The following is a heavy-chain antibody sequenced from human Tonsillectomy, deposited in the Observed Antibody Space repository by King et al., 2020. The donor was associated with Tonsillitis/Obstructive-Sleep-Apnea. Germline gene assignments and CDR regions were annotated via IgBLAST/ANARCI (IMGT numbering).Heavy chain of an antibody. D-gene: IGHD3-10*01. J-gene: IGHJ6*03. Sequence: VQLVESGGGVVQPGRSLRLSCAASGFTFSSYGMHWVRQAPGKGLEWVAVLWYDGSHQYYADSVKGRFTISRDNSKNTLYLQMNSLRAEDTAGYYCARGGDQAVYYMDVWGKGTTVTVSS. V-gene: IGHV3-33*01. CDR2: LWYDGSHQ. CDR3: ARGGDQAVYYMDV. CDR1: GFTFSSYG.